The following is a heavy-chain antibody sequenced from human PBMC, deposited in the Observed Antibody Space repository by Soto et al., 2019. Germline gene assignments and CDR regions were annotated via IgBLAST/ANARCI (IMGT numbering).Heavy chain of an antibody. V-gene: IGHV4-59*01. Sequence: SETLSLTCTVSGGSIRSYYWSWIRQAPGKGLEWIGYIYYTGSTNYNPSLKSRVTISVDTSKNQFSLKLYSVTAADTAMYYCARDQTRTGTFDYWGQGTLVTVSS. CDR1: GGSIRSYY. CDR3: ARDQTRTGTFDY. D-gene: IGHD7-27*01. J-gene: IGHJ4*02. CDR2: IYYTGST.